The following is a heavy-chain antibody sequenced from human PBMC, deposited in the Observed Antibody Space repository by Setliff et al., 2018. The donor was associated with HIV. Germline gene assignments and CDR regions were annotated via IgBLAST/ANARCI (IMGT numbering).Heavy chain of an antibody. Sequence: PGGSLRLSCAASGFTFSSYAMSWVRQAPGKGLEWVSVISGSGGTTYYADSVKGRFTISRGNSKNTVFLQMNSLRGEDTAVYYCAALKGYSYGRGCFDPWGQGTLVTVS. CDR1: GFTFSSYA. D-gene: IGHD5-18*01. CDR3: AALKGYSYGRGCFDP. V-gene: IGHV3-23*01. J-gene: IGHJ5*02. CDR2: ISGSGGTT.